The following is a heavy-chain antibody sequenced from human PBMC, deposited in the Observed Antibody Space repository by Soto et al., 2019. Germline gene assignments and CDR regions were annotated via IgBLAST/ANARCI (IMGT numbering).Heavy chain of an antibody. CDR1: GFSFSSFA. D-gene: IGHD1-26*01. CDR2: IGDSGAST. Sequence: EVLLLESGGGLVQPGGSLRLSCAASGFSFSSFAMNWVRQAPGKGLEWVSAIGDSGASTYYADSVKGRFTISRDNSRNTLYLQLTILRAEDPAVYYCAKGAELDVWGNGTTVTVSS. J-gene: IGHJ6*04. V-gene: IGHV3-23*01. CDR3: AKGAELDV.